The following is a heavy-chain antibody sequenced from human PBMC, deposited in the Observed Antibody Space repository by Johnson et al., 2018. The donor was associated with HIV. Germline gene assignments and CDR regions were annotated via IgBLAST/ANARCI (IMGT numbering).Heavy chain of an antibody. V-gene: IGHV3-11*01. J-gene: IGHJ3*02. D-gene: IGHD2-2*01. CDR1: GFTFSDYY. CDR2: ISSRGSTI. Sequence: CAASGFTFSDYYMSWIRQAPGKGLEWVSYISSRGSTIYYADSVKGRFTISRDNAKNSLYLQMHSLRTEDTAIYYCAKDPLVVPAATLDAFDIWGQGTMVTVSS. CDR3: AKDPLVVPAATLDAFDI.